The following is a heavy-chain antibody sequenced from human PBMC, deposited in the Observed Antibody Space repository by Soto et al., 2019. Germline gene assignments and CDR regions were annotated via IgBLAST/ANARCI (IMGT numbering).Heavy chain of an antibody. CDR1: GYTFTSYY. D-gene: IGHD5-12*01. V-gene: IGHV1-2*02. Sequence: ASVKVSCKASGYTFTSYYMHWVRQAPGQGLEWMGWINPNSGGTNYAQKFQGRVTMTRDTSISTAYMELSRLRSDDTAVYYCARVPHGYTPFDYWGQGTLVTVSS. CDR2: INPNSGGT. J-gene: IGHJ4*02. CDR3: ARVPHGYTPFDY.